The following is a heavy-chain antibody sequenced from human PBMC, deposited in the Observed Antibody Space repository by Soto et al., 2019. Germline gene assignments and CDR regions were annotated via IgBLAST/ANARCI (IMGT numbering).Heavy chain of an antibody. Sequence: EVQVLESGGGLAQPGGSLRLSCVDSGFTFSDYAMAWVRQSPGKGLEWVSSISGSGGSTYYADSVKGRFTISRDNSKNTVFLQMNSLRAEDTAVSYCAKDHGMDVWGQGATVTVSS. V-gene: IGHV3-23*01. CDR1: GFTFSDYA. CDR2: ISGSGGST. CDR3: AKDHGMDV. J-gene: IGHJ6*02.